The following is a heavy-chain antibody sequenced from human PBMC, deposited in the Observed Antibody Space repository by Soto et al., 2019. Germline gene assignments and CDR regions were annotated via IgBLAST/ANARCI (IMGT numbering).Heavy chain of an antibody. J-gene: IGHJ6*02. CDR2: ITGSGGGT. CDR1: GITFSDYA. V-gene: IGHV3-23*01. CDR3: AKDVANSTTLHYYYPMDV. D-gene: IGHD6-13*01. Sequence: EVQLLESGGGLVQPGGSLRLSCVASGITFSDYAMSWVRQAPGKGLEWVSGITGSGGGTSYADPVKGRFTISRDNSKNTLYLQMNTLRAADTALYYCAKDVANSTTLHYYYPMDVWGQGTTVTVSS.